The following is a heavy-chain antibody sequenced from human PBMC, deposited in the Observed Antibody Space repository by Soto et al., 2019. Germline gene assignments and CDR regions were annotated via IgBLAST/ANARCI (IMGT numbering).Heavy chain of an antibody. J-gene: IGHJ4*02. CDR1: GFSLSTSGVG. D-gene: IGHD6-13*01. V-gene: IGHV2-5*02. CDR3: AHRRPYSSSLNWGNFDY. CDR2: IYWDDDK. Sequence: QITLKESGPTLVNPTQTLTLTCTFSGFSLSTSGVGVGWIRQPPEKALEWLALIYWDDDKRYNPSLNSRLTITKDTSKNRVVLTMTYMDPVNTATYYCAHRRPYSSSLNWGNFDYWGPGTQVTVSS.